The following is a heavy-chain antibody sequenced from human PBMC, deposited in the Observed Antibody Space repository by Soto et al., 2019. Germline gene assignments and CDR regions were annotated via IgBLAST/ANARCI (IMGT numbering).Heavy chain of an antibody. J-gene: IGHJ3*02. V-gene: IGHV3-23*01. CDR1: GFTFNNYA. CDR2: IIRSGLAT. Sequence: EVQLLESGGGLVQPGGSLRLSCAASGFTFNNYAMNWVRQAPGKGLEWVSTIIRSGLATYFADSVKGRFTIFRDNSKSTLYLQMNSLRAEYTAIYYCANTGTKGHDAFDIWGQGTMVTVSS. D-gene: IGHD1-7*01. CDR3: ANTGTKGHDAFDI.